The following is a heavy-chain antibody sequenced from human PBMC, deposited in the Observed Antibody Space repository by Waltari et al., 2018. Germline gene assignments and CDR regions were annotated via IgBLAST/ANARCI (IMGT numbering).Heavy chain of an antibody. CDR2: INPNSGVT. CDR3: ARVLYCSGGSCYWAFDP. CDR1: GYTFTGYY. V-gene: IGHV1-2*02. D-gene: IGHD2-15*01. Sequence: QVQLVQSGAEVKKPGASVKVSCKASGYTFTGYYMHWVRQAPGQGLEWRGWINPNSGVTNDAQKLQGRVTMTRDTSISTAYMELSKLRSDDTAVYYCARVLYCSGGSCYWAFDPWGQGTLVTVPS. J-gene: IGHJ5*02.